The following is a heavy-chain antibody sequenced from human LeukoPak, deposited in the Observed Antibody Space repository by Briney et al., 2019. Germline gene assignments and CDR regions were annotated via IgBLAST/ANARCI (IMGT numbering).Heavy chain of an antibody. CDR2: IYHSGST. J-gene: IGHJ4*02. CDR1: GGSISSSSYY. V-gene: IGHV4-39*01. D-gene: IGHD3/OR15-3a*01. CDR3: ARQTGSGLFILP. Sequence: SEALSLTCTVSGGSISSSSYYWGWIRQPPGKGLEWIGSIYHSGSTYYNPSLKSRVTISVDTSKNQFSLRLTSVTAADTAVYYCARQTGSGLFILPGGQGTLVTVSS.